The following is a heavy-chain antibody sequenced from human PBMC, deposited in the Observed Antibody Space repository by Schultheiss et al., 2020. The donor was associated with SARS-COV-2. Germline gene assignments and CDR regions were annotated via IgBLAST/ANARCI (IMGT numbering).Heavy chain of an antibody. D-gene: IGHD6-13*01. Sequence: SETLSLTCTVSAGSISRSSYYWAWTRQPPGKRLDYMGNISCGGSTYYNPSLKSRVTISVDTSKKQFSLKLSSVTAADTAVYYCARGRAGDSSIRSPVMDVWGQGTTVTVSS. CDR3: ARGRAGDSSIRSPVMDV. J-gene: IGHJ6*02. CDR2: ISCGGST. V-gene: IGHV4-39*01. CDR1: AGSISRSSYY.